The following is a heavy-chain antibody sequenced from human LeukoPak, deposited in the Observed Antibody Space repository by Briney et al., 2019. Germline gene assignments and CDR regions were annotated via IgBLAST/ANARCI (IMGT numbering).Heavy chain of an antibody. V-gene: IGHV3-30-3*01. D-gene: IGHD3-10*01. CDR2: ISYDGSNK. CDR3: ARDAHGVWFGEFVGADRY. J-gene: IGHJ4*02. CDR1: GFTFSSYA. Sequence: GRSLRLSCAASGFTFSSYAMHWVRQAPGKGLEWVAVISYDGSNKYYADSVKGRFTISRDNSKNTLYLQMNSLRAEDTAVYYCARDAHGVWFGEFVGADRYWGQGTLVTVSS.